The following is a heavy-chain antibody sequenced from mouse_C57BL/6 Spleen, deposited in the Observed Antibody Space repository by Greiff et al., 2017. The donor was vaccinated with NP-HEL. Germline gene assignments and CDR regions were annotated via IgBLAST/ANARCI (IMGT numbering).Heavy chain of an antibody. CDR3: ARDYEFAY. D-gene: IGHD2-4*01. V-gene: IGHV1-76*01. J-gene: IGHJ3*01. CDR1: GYTFTDYY. CDR2: IYPGSGNT. Sequence: QVQLQQSGAELVRPGASVKLSCKASGYTFTDYYINWVKQRPGQGLEWIARIYPGSGNTYYNEKFKGKATLTAEKSSSTAYMHLSSLTSEDSAVYFCARDYEFAYWGQGTLVTVSA.